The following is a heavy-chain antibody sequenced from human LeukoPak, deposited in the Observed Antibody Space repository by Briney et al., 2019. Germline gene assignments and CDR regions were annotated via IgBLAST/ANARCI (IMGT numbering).Heavy chain of an antibody. CDR3: ARDVDSSYYDILTGYYNVHYFDY. V-gene: IGHV3-21*01. D-gene: IGHD3-9*01. Sequence: GGSLRLSCAASGFTFSSYSMNWVRQAPGKGLEWVSSISSSSSYIYYADSVKGRFTISRDNAKNSLYLQMNSLIAEDTAVYYCARDVDSSYYDILTGYYNVHYFDYWGQGTLVTVSS. J-gene: IGHJ4*02. CDR2: ISSSSSYI. CDR1: GFTFSSYS.